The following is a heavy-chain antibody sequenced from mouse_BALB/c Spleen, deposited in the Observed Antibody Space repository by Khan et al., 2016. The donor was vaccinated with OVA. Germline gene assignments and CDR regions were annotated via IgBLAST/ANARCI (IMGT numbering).Heavy chain of an antibody. CDR1: GYSITSGYA. V-gene: IGHV3-2*02. D-gene: IGHD1-1*01. CDR2: ISYSGVT. J-gene: IGHJ2*01. Sequence: EVQLQESGPGLVKPSQSLSLTCTVTGYSITSGYAWNWIRQFPGNNLEWMGYISYSGVTSYTPSLQSRISITRDTSKNQFFLQLNSVTTEDTATYYCARGNYYGYYFDYWGQGTTLTVSS. CDR3: ARGNYYGYYFDY.